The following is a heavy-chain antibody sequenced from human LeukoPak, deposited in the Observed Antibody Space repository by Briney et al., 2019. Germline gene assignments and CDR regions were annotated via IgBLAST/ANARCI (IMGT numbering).Heavy chain of an antibody. D-gene: IGHD6-13*01. V-gene: IGHV1-69*13. CDR3: ARDGVRGAAAPYYFDY. Sequence: SVKVSCKASGGTFSSYAISWVRQAPGQGLEWMGGIIPIFGTANYAQKFQGRVTITADESTSTAYMELSSLRSEDTAVYYCARDGVRGAAAPYYFDYWGQGTLVTVSS. CDR2: IIPIFGTA. CDR1: GGTFSSYA. J-gene: IGHJ4*02.